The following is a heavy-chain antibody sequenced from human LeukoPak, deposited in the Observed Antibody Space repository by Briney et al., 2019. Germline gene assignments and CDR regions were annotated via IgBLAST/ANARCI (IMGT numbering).Heavy chain of an antibody. CDR1: GFTFSSYS. V-gene: IGHV3-21*01. D-gene: IGHD5-12*01. Sequence: GGSLRLSCAASGFTFSSYSMNWVRQAPGKGLEWVSSISSSSSYIYYADSVKGRFTISRDNARNSLYLQMNSLRAEDTAVYYCARDPGGGYAYYYSMDVWGKGTTVTVSS. J-gene: IGHJ6*04. CDR2: ISSSSSYI. CDR3: ARDPGGGYAYYYSMDV.